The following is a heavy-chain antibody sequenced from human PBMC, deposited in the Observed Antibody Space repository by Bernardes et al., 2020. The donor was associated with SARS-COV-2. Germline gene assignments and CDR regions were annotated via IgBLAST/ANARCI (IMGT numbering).Heavy chain of an antibody. CDR1: GYTFTNYY. V-gene: IGHV1-46*01. Sequence: ASVKVSCKASGYTFTNYYMHWVRQAPGKGLEWMGIINPNGGSTSYAQKFQGRVTMTRDTSTSTVYMELSSLRSEDTAVYYCARDTDENYDFWSGYLTNHYYSGM. D-gene: IGHD3-3*01. J-gene: IGHJ6*01. CDR2: INPNGGST. CDR3: ARDTDENYDFWSGYLTNHYYSGM.